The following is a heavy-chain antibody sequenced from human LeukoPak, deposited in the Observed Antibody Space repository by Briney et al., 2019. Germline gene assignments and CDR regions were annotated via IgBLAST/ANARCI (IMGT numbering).Heavy chain of an antibody. Sequence: PGGSLRLSCAASGFTFSSYGMHWVRQAPGKGLEWVAVISYDGSNKYYADSVKGRFTISRDNSKNTLYLQMNSLRAEDTAAYYCAKDLDKQRGIDYWGQGTLVTVSS. CDR3: AKDLDKQRGIDY. CDR1: GFTFSSYG. CDR2: ISYDGSNK. J-gene: IGHJ4*02. V-gene: IGHV3-30*18. D-gene: IGHD6-25*01.